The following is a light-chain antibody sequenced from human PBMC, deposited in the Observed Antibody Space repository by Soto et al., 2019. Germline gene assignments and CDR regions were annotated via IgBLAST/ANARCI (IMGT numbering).Light chain of an antibody. J-gene: IGKJ4*01. CDR2: GAS. CDR3: HQASSFPLS. CDR1: QGISTS. Sequence: DIQMTQSPSSLSASVGYRFTITCRASQGISTSLSWYQQRPGKPPYLLIYGASTLQSGVPSRFSGSGSGTDFTLTITSLQPEDFATYYCHQASSFPLSFGGGTRGDIK. V-gene: IGKV1-12*01.